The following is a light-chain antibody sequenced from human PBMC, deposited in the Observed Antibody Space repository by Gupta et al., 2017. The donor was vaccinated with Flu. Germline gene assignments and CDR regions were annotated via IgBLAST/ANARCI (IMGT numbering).Light chain of an antibody. J-gene: IGKJ2*03. Sequence: DIVMTQFPYSLAVSLGERATINCKSSQSVLYSSNNKNYLAWYQQKTGQPPRLLVYWASTRESGVPDRFSGSGSGTDFTLTISSLQAEDVALYYCQQDYGTPFSFGQGTKLEIK. V-gene: IGKV4-1*01. CDR2: WAS. CDR3: QQDYGTPFS. CDR1: QSVLYSSNNKNY.